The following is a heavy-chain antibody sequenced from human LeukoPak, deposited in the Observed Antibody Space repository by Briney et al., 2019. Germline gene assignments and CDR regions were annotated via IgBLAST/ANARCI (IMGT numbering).Heavy chain of an antibody. J-gene: IGHJ5*02. CDR1: GYTFTSYD. CDR2: MNPNSGNT. Sequence: ASVKVSCKASGYTFTSYDINWVRQATGQGLEWMGWMNPNSGNTGYAQKFQGRVTMTRITSISTAYMELSSLRSEDTAVYYCARGRYCSSTSCYRDYNWFDPWGQGTLVTVSS. D-gene: IGHD2-2*02. V-gene: IGHV1-8*01. CDR3: ARGRYCSSTSCYRDYNWFDP.